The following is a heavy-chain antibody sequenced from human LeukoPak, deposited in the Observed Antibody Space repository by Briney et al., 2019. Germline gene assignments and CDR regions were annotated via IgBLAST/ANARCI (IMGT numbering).Heavy chain of an antibody. CDR1: GGSFSGYY. Sequence: PSETLSLTCAVYGGSFSGYYWSWIRQPPGKGLEWIGEINHGGSTNYNPSLKSRVTISVDMSKNQFSLKLSSVTAADTAVYYCARGVSPDYWGQGTLVTVSS. CDR2: INHGGST. J-gene: IGHJ4*02. V-gene: IGHV4-34*01. CDR3: ARGVSPDY.